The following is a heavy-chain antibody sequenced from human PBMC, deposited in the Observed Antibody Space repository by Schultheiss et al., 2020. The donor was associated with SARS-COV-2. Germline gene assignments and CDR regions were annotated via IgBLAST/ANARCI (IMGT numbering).Heavy chain of an antibody. CDR3: ARDNLYSSSFDAFDI. J-gene: IGHJ3*02. V-gene: IGHV1-18*01. D-gene: IGHD6-13*01. CDR2: ISAYNGNT. CDR1: GYTFTSYG. Sequence: ASVKVSCKASGYTFTSYGISWVRQAPGQGLEWMGWISAYNGNTNYAQKLQGRVTMTTDTSTSSAYMELRSLRSDDTAVYYCARDNLYSSSFDAFDIWGQGTMVTVS.